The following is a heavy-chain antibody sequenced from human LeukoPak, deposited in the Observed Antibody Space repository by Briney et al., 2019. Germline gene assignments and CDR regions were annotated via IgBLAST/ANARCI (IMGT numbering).Heavy chain of an antibody. D-gene: IGHD5-12*01. Sequence: GGSLRLSCAASGFTVSSNYMSWVRQAPGKGLEWVSVIYSGGSTYYVESVKGRFTISRDNAKNSLYLQMNSLRAEDTAVYYCARDSSAKYSGYESWFDPWGQGTLVTVPS. CDR3: ARDSSAKYSGYESWFDP. J-gene: IGHJ5*02. CDR2: IYSGGST. CDR1: GFTVSSNY. V-gene: IGHV3-53*01.